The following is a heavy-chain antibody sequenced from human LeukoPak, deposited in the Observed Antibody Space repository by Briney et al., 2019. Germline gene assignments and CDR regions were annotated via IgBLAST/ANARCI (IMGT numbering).Heavy chain of an antibody. CDR2: IYSSGNT. J-gene: IGHJ3*02. V-gene: IGHV4-61*02. Sequence: SETLSLTCSVSGGSISSGSYYWSWIRQPAGKGLEWIGRIYSSGNTSYNPSFKSRVSISRDTSKRLFSLKMSSVTAADTAVYYCARTGYSSGWGAFDIWGQGTMVTVSS. CDR3: ARTGYSSGWGAFDI. D-gene: IGHD6-19*01. CDR1: GGSISSGSYY.